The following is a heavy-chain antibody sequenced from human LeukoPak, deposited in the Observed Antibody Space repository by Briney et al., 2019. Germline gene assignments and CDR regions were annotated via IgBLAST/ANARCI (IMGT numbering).Heavy chain of an antibody. CDR3: ARRGGRNGWGDFDY. Sequence: GGSLRLFCAASGFTVSSNYMNWVRQAPGKGLEWVSTISVSGDSTFYADSVQGRFTISRDTSRNSLSLHMNSLRAEDTAVYFCARRGGRNGWGDFDYWGQGTLVTVSS. CDR1: GFTVSSNY. V-gene: IGHV3-23*01. D-gene: IGHD3-10*01. J-gene: IGHJ4*02. CDR2: ISVSGDST.